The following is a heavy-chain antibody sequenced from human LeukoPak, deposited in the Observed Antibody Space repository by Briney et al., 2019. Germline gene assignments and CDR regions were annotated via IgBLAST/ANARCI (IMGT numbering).Heavy chain of an antibody. D-gene: IGHD1-1*01. J-gene: IGHJ4*02. CDR1: GFTYSSYA. Sequence: PGGSLRLSCAASGFTYSSYAMSWVRQAPGKGLEWVSAISGSGGSTYYADSVKGRFTISRDNAKNSLYLQMNSLRAEDTAVYYCARHANGYYFDYWGQGTLVTVSS. CDR2: ISGSGGST. V-gene: IGHV3-23*01. CDR3: ARHANGYYFDY.